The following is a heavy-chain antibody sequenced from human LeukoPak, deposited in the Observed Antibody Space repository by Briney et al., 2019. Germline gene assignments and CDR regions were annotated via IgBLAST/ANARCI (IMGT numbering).Heavy chain of an antibody. J-gene: IGHJ4*02. Sequence: SETLSLTCAVYGGSFSGYYWSWVRQPPGKGLEWIGEINHSGSTNYNPSLKSRVTISINTSKNQFSLKLSSVTAADTAVYYCARAGGSGLIDYWGQGTLVTVSS. CDR1: GGSFSGYY. CDR2: INHSGST. D-gene: IGHD6-19*01. CDR3: ARAGGSGLIDY. V-gene: IGHV4-34*01.